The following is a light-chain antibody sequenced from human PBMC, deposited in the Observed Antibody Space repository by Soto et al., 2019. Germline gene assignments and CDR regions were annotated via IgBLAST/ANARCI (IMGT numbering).Light chain of an antibody. Sequence: IVMTQSPDSLAVSLGERATIKCRSSQSILKSSIKKNSLAWYQQKPGQPPRLLIYWASTRDSGVPDRYSGSGSGPNFTLTITSLQAEDVAFYYSQHYYISFLTFGGGTQVETK. CDR3: QHYYISFLT. J-gene: IGKJ4*01. CDR2: WAS. V-gene: IGKV4-1*01. CDR1: QSILKSSIKKNS.